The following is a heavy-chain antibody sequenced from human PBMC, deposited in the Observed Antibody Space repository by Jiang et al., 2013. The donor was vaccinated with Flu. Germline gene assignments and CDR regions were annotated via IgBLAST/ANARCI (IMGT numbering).Heavy chain of an antibody. CDR1: GGSISSGDYY. Sequence: PGLVKPSQTLSLTCTVSGGSISSGDYYWSWIRQPPGKGLEWIGYIYYYSGSTYYNPSLKSRVAMSVDTSKNQFSLKLSSVTAADTAVYYCAREVAMVREISPYYFDYWGQGTLVTVSS. CDR2: IYYYSGST. CDR3: AREVAMVREISPYYFDY. V-gene: IGHV4-30-4*01. D-gene: IGHD3-10*01. J-gene: IGHJ4*02.